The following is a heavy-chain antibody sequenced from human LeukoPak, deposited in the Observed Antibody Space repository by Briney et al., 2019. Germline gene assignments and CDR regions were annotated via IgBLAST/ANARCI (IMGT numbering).Heavy chain of an antibody. D-gene: IGHD3-10*01. CDR3: AKDRGSD. J-gene: IGHJ4*02. CDR1: GFTFDDYA. V-gene: IGHV3-9*01. Sequence: SLRLSCAASGFTFDDYAMHWVRQAPGKGLEWVSGISWNSGSIGYADSVKGRFTISRDNAKNSLYLQMNSLRAEDTALYYCAKDRGSDWGQGTLVTVSS. CDR2: ISWNSGSI.